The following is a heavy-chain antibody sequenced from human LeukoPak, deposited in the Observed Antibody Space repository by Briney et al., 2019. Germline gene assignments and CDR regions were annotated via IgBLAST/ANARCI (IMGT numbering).Heavy chain of an antibody. J-gene: IGHJ2*01. Sequence: ASVKVSCKVSGYTLPELSMHWVRQAPGKGLEWMGGFDPEEGETIYAQKFQGRVTMTEDISTDTVYIDLRSLTTEDTAVYYCARALMTTVITGHYDLWGRGTLVTVSS. CDR3: ARALMTTVITGHYDL. CDR2: FDPEEGET. D-gene: IGHD4-17*01. V-gene: IGHV1-24*01. CDR1: GYTLPELS.